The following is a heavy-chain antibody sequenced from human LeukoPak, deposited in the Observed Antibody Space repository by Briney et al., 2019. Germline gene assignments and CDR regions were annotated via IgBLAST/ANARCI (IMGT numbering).Heavy chain of an antibody. CDR2: FYYSGST. CDR1: GDSISRGGYS. Sequence: SQTLSLTCAVSGDSISRGGYSWSWLRQPPGKGLEWIGYFYYSGSTYYNPSLKSRVTISVDTSKNQFSLKLSSVTAADTAVYYCARDVLWTAMVTRAFDIWGQGTMVTVSS. V-gene: IGHV4-30-4*07. J-gene: IGHJ3*02. D-gene: IGHD5-18*01. CDR3: ARDVLWTAMVTRAFDI.